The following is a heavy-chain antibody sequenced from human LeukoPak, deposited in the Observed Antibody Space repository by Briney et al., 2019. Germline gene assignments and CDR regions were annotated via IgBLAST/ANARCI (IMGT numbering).Heavy chain of an antibody. D-gene: IGHD4-23*01. J-gene: IGHJ4*02. CDR1: GLTFSNAW. Sequence: GEPLKISCAVSGLTFSNAWMSWVRQAPGKGLEWVGRIKSKTVGGTIEYAAPVKGRFTISRDDSKNTVYLQMNSLKTEDTAVYYCTTGPGNSGYWGQGTLVTVSS. V-gene: IGHV3-15*01. CDR2: IKSKTVGGTI. CDR3: TTGPGNSGY.